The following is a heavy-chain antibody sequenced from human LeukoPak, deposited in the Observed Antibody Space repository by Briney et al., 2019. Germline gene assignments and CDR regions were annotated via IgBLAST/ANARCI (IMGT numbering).Heavy chain of an antibody. V-gene: IGHV3-23*01. CDR1: GFTFSSYA. CDR2: ISGSGGST. Sequence: PGGSLRLSCAASGFTFSSYAMSWVRQAPGKGLEWVSAISGSGGSTYYADSVKGRFTISRDNSKNTLYLQMNSLRAEDTAVYYCAKDGRSSSWYPRVRSYFDYWGQGTLVTVSS. J-gene: IGHJ4*02. D-gene: IGHD6-13*01. CDR3: AKDGRSSSWYPRVRSYFDY.